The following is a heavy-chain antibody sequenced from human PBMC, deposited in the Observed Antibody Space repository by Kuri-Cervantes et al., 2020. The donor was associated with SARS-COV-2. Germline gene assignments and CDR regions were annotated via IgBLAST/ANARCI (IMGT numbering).Heavy chain of an antibody. CDR1: GFTFSSYA. CDR2: ISGSGGST. Sequence: GGSLRLSCAASGFTFSSYAMSWVRKAPGKGLEWVSVISGSGGSTYYADSVKGRFTISRDNSKNTLYLQMNSMRAEDTAVYYCAKAYYDFWCGYYRGGYYFDYWGLGTLVTVSS. V-gene: IGHV3-23*01. CDR3: AKAYYDFWCGYYRGGYYFDY. J-gene: IGHJ4*02. D-gene: IGHD3-3*01.